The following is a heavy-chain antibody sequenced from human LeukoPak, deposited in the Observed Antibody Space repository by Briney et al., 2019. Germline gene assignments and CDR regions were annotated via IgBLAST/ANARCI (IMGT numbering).Heavy chain of an antibody. CDR1: GFTFSSYW. CDR3: VRAYHPGGWFDP. Sequence: GGSLRLSCAASGFTFSSYWMSWVRQAPGKGLEWVANIKQDGSEKYYVDSVKGRFTISRDNAKDSLYLQMNSLTAEDTAMYYCVRAYHPGGWFDPWGQGTLVTVSS. D-gene: IGHD2-21*01. CDR2: IKQDGSEK. V-gene: IGHV3-7*04. J-gene: IGHJ5*02.